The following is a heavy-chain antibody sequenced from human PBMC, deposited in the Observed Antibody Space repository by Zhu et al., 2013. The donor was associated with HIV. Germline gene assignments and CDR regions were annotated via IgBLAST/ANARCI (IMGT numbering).Heavy chain of an antibody. V-gene: IGHV1-2*02. CDR1: GYTFTGYY. D-gene: IGHD2-15*01. CDR3: ARDRRFVVVVATNWFDP. CDR2: INPNSGGT. Sequence: QVQLVQSGAEVKKPGASVKVSCKASGYTFTGYYMHWVRQAPGQGLEWMGWINPNSGGTNYAQKFQGRVTMTRDTSISTAYMELSRLRSDDTAVYYCARDRRFVVVVATNWFDPWGQGTLVTVSS. J-gene: IGHJ5*02.